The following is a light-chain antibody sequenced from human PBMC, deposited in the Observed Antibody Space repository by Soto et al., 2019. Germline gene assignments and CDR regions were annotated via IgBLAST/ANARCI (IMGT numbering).Light chain of an antibody. CDR2: DVT. V-gene: IGLV2-14*01. CDR3: ISYTSSDTYV. J-gene: IGLJ1*01. CDR1: SADVGGYKY. Sequence: QSALTQPASVSGSPGQSITISCTGTSADVGGYKYVSWLQQHPGKVPKLLIYDVTSRPSGVSNRLSGSKSGNTASLIISRLQAEDEADYYCISYTSSDTYVFGTGTKVTVL.